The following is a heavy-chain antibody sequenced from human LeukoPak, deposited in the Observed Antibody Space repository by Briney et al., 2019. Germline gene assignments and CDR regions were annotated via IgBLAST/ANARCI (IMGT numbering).Heavy chain of an antibody. D-gene: IGHD4-17*01. V-gene: IGHV3-23*01. CDR1: GFSFSSYG. CDR3: ARDYGDYYAEYFQH. J-gene: IGHJ1*01. Sequence: GETLRLSCAASGFSFSSYGMTWVRQAPGKGLEWVSGISGGGDNTWYADSVKGRFTISRDNSKKTLDLQMHRLRSDDTAVYYCARDYGDYYAEYFQHWGQGTLVTVSS. CDR2: ISGGGDNT.